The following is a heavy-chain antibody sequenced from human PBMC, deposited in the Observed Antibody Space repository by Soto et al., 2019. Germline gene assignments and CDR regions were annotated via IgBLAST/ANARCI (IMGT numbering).Heavy chain of an antibody. Sequence: PGGSLRLSCTASGLTFANYAMSWFRQAPGKGLEWVGRIRSKANSYATAYAASVKGRFTISRDDSKNTAYLQMNSLKTEDTAVYYCTTFVQGPYDIWGQGTIVTVS. D-gene: IGHD1-1*01. CDR2: IRSKANSYAT. J-gene: IGHJ3*02. V-gene: IGHV3-73*01. CDR1: GLTFANYA. CDR3: TTFVQGPYDI.